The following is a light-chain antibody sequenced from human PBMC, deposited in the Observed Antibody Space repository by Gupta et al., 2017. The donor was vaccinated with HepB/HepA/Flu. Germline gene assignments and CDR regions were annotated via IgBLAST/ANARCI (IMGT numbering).Light chain of an antibody. Sequence: QSVLTQPPSASWTPGQRVPISCSGSSSNIGSNTVNWYQQLPATAPNLLIYSNNRRRSGVPDRFSGSKSGTSASLAISGLQAEDEADYYCAAGDDSRNGLVFGGGTKLTVL. CDR1: SSNIGSNT. J-gene: IGLJ2*01. CDR3: AAGDDSRNGLV. CDR2: SNN. V-gene: IGLV1-44*01.